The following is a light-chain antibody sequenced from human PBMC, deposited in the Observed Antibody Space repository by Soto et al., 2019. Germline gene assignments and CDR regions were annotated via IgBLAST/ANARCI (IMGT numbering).Light chain of an antibody. CDR2: EVS. CDR3: SSFADSSARDYV. CDR1: SSDVGDYNF. J-gene: IGLJ1*01. V-gene: IGLV2-14*01. Sequence: QSALTQPASVSGSPGQSITISCTGTSSDVGDYNFVSWYQQHPGKAPKLMIYEVSHRPSGVSNRFSGSKSGNTASLTISGLQADDEADYYCSSFADSSARDYVFGGGTKVTVL.